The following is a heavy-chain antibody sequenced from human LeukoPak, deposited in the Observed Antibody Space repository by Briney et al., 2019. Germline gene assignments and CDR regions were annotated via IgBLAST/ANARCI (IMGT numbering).Heavy chain of an antibody. CDR3: ARDRAVATIGGVDY. V-gene: IGHV1-2*02. J-gene: IGHJ4*02. Sequence: ASVKVSCEASGYTFTGYYMHWVRQAPGQGLEWMGWINPNSGGTNYAQKFQGRVTMTRDTSISTAYMELSRLTSDDTAVYYCARDRAVATIGGVDYWGQGTLVTVSS. CDR1: GYTFTGYY. D-gene: IGHD5-12*01. CDR2: INPNSGGT.